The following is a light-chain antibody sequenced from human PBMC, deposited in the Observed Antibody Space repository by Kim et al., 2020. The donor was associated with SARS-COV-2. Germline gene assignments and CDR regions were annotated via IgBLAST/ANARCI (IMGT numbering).Light chain of an antibody. J-gene: IGKJ1*01. CDR1: QSISSSY. Sequence: PGEGATISCRTSQSISSSYLCWYQQKPGQPPRLLIYAASSRATGIPDRFSGSGSGTDFTLTITRLEPEDFAVYYCQQYGSSLPWTFGQGTKVDIK. CDR2: AAS. V-gene: IGKV3-20*01. CDR3: QQYGSSLPWT.